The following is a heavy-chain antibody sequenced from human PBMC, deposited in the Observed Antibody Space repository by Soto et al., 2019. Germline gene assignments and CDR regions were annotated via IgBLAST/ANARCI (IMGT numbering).Heavy chain of an antibody. CDR1: GFTFSTYA. J-gene: IGHJ4*02. Sequence: EVQLLDSGGGLVQPGGSLRLSCAASGFTFSTYAMSWVRQAPGKGLEWVSTITGSGSSTYYADSVKGRFTISRDNSKNTVALQRNSLRAEDTGVYECAKDLYCDYGGVDDWGQGTLVTVSS. D-gene: IGHD4-17*01. CDR3: AKDLYCDYGGVDD. V-gene: IGHV3-23*01. CDR2: ITGSGSST.